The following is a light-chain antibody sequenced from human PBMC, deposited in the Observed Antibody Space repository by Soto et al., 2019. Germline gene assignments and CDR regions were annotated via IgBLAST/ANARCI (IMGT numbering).Light chain of an antibody. V-gene: IGLV2-14*01. CDR2: EVT. Sequence: QSVLTQPASVSGSPGQSITISCTGTNSDVAGYNYVSWYQQHPGKAPKLIIYEVTHRPSGISNRFSGSKSGNTASLTISGLQIEDEADYCCSSYAVSGTVFGPGTKVTVL. CDR1: NSDVAGYNY. J-gene: IGLJ1*01. CDR3: SSYAVSGTV.